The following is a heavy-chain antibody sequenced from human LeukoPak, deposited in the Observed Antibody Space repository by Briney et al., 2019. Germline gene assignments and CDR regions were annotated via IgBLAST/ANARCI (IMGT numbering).Heavy chain of an antibody. Sequence: PSETLSLTCTVSGASISTYYWSWIRQPAGKGLEWLGRIYSSGSANYNPSLKSRITMSVDTSKNQFSLKVSSVTAADTAVYYCARTEPNYDFWSGYNNWFDPWGQGTLVTVSS. CDR3: ARTEPNYDFWSGYNNWFDP. CDR1: GASISTYY. CDR2: IYSSGSA. D-gene: IGHD3-3*01. J-gene: IGHJ5*02. V-gene: IGHV4-4*07.